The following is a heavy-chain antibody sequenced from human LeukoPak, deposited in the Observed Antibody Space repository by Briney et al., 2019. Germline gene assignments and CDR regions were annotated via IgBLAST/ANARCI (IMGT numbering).Heavy chain of an antibody. CDR2: IIPIFGTA. Sequence: SVKVSCKASGYTFTSYAISWVRQAPGQGLEWMGGIIPIFGTANYAQKFQGRVTITADESTSTAYMELSSLRSEDTAVYYCARGEATLTYYYYYMDVWGKGTTVTVSS. CDR1: GYTFTSYA. V-gene: IGHV1-69*13. CDR3: ARGEATLTYYYYYMDV. D-gene: IGHD4-11*01. J-gene: IGHJ6*03.